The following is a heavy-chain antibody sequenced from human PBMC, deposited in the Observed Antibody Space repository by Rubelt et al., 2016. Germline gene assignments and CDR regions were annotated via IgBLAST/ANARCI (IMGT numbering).Heavy chain of an antibody. V-gene: IGHV4-39*07. J-gene: IGHJ4*02. D-gene: IGHD1-26*01. CDR1: GGSISSSSYY. CDR2: IYYSGST. Sequence: QLQLQESGPGLVKPSETLSLTCTVSGGSISSSSYYWGWIRQPPGKGLEWIGYIYYSGSTYYNPSLKSRVTISVDTSKNQFSLKLSSVTAADTAVYYCASSSGSYYSLDYWGQGTLVTVSS. CDR3: ASSSGSYYSLDY.